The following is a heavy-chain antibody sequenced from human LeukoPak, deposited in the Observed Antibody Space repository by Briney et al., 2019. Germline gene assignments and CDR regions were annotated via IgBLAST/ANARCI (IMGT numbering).Heavy chain of an antibody. CDR1: GYTFTGYY. D-gene: IGHD6-13*01. Sequence: ASVKVSCKASGYTFTGYYMHWVRQAPGQGLEWMGRINPNSGGTNYAQKFQGRVTMTRDTSISTAYMELSRLRSDDTAAYYCARIARSAYSSSGGEVDYWGQGTLVTVSS. J-gene: IGHJ4*02. V-gene: IGHV1-2*06. CDR2: INPNSGGT. CDR3: ARIARSAYSSSGGEVDY.